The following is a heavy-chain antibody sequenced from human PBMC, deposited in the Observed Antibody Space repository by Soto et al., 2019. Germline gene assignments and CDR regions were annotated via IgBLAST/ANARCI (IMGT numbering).Heavy chain of an antibody. CDR2: IYSSGST. V-gene: IGHV4-4*07. J-gene: IGHJ5*02. CDR1: GGDISTYY. CDR3: GGGRRFPDWSAP. Sequence: QVQLQESGPGLVKPSETLSLTCTVSGGDISTYYWTWIRQPAGKGLEWIGRIYSSGSTKYNPSLKRRAPMSLDTPKTKFPRGLSSVTAADPAVYYCGGGRRFPDWSAPGGQGPLVTVSP. D-gene: IGHD3-3*01.